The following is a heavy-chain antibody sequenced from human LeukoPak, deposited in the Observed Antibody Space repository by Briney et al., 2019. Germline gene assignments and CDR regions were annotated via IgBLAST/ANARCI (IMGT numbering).Heavy chain of an antibody. CDR1: GYTFTSYA. CDR2: INAGNGNT. CDR3: ARVAMVRGVIMRYFDY. V-gene: IGHV1-3*01. J-gene: IGHJ4*02. Sequence: GASVKVSCKASGYTFTSYAMHWVRQAPGQRLEWMGWINAGNGNTKYSQKFQGRVTITRDTSASTAYMELSSLRSEDTAVYYCARVAMVRGVIMRYFDYWGQGTLVTVSS. D-gene: IGHD3-10*01.